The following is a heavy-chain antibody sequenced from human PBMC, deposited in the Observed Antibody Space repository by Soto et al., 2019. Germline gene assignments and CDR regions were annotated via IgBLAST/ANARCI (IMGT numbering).Heavy chain of an antibody. CDR3: AKERWAAAGTQTIDS. J-gene: IGHJ4*02. D-gene: IGHD6-13*01. V-gene: IGHV3-23*01. CDR2: ISGGTSST. Sequence: EVQLLESGGGLVQPGGSLRLSCAASGFTFSSYAMSWVRQAPGKGLEWVSAISGGTSSTYYADSVKGRFTISRDNSKNTLYLQMNSLRAEDTAVYYCAKERWAAAGTQTIDSWGQGTLVTVSS. CDR1: GFTFSSYA.